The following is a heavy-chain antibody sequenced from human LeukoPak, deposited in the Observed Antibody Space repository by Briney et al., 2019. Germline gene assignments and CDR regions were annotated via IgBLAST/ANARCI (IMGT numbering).Heavy chain of an antibody. V-gene: IGHV3-7*03. CDR3: AKDIRSGWYTAYLQS. CDR1: GVTFSSYW. CDR2: IKEDGSEK. J-gene: IGHJ1*01. D-gene: IGHD6-19*01. Sequence: GGSLRLSCAASGVTFSSYWMSWVRQAPGKGLEWVANIKEDGSEKYYVDSVKGRFTISRDNAKNFLYLQMNSLRVEDTALYYCAKDIRSGWYTAYLQSWGQGTLVTVSS.